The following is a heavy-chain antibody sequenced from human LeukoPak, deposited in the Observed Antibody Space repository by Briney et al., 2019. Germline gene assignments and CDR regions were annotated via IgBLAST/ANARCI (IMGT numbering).Heavy chain of an antibody. CDR2: VNPNSGDT. CDR3: ARASGSYWWFDS. V-gene: IGHV1-2*02. D-gene: IGHD1-26*01. Sequence: SVKVSCKASGYTFTGYYLNWVRQSPGQGLEWMGCVNPNSGDTNYAQKFQGSVTMTRDTSISTIYMGLSRLRSDDTAVYYCARASGSYWWFDSWGQGTLVTVSS. CDR1: GYTFTGYY. J-gene: IGHJ5*01.